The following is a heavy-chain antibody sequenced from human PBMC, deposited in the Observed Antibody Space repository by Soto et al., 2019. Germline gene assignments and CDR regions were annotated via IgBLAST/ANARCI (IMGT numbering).Heavy chain of an antibody. CDR3: ASSRYYGSGSQFFAFDI. CDR1: GGFISSGGHY. J-gene: IGHJ3*02. CDR2: IYFSGST. Sequence: QVQLQESGPGLVKPSQTLSLTCSVSGGFISSGGHYWNWIRQHPGKGLEWIGYIYFSGSTYYNPSLKSRVSISVDTSKNLFSLKLSSVTAADTAQYYCASSRYYGSGSQFFAFDIWGQGTMVTVSS. D-gene: IGHD3-10*01. V-gene: IGHV4-31*03.